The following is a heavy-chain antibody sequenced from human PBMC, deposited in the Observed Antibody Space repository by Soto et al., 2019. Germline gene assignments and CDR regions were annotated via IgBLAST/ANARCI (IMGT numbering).Heavy chain of an antibody. CDR3: TKASGDGPYYFYMDV. Sequence: EVQLVESGGGLVQPGRSLRLSCEASGLTFDDYAMHWVRQAPGKGLEWVSGISWNTDVIGYADSVKGRFTVSRDNAKNSLYLQMKSLRPEDAARYYCTKASGDGPYYFYMDVWGKGTTVSVSS. J-gene: IGHJ6*03. V-gene: IGHV3-9*01. CDR1: GLTFDDYA. D-gene: IGHD2-21*02. CDR2: ISWNTDVI.